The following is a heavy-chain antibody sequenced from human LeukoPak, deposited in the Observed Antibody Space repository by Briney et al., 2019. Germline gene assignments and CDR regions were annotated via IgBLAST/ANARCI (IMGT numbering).Heavy chain of an antibody. V-gene: IGHV3-53*01. CDR1: GFTVSSNY. CDR2: IYSSGST. Sequence: PGGSLRLSCAASGFTVSSNYMSWVRQGPGKGLEWVSVIYSSGSTYYADSVKGRFTISRDNSKNTLYLQMNSLRAEDTAVYHCAKGFPGYGDYHDAFDIWGQGTMVTVSS. CDR3: AKGFPGYGDYHDAFDI. D-gene: IGHD4-17*01. J-gene: IGHJ3*02.